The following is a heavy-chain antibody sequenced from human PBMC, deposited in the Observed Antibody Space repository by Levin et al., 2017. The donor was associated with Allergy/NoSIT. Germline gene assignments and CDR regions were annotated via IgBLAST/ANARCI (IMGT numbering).Heavy chain of an antibody. CDR1: GGSISNFNW. Sequence: SETLSLTCAVSGGSISNFNWWSWVRQPPGTGLEWIGEIYHSGSTHCNPSLKSRVTISIDKAKNQFSLKLSSVTAADTAVYSCARGDWNYNYAMDVWGQGTTVTVSS. J-gene: IGHJ6*02. V-gene: IGHV4-4*02. CDR2: IYHSGST. CDR3: ARGDWNYNYAMDV. D-gene: IGHD3/OR15-3a*01.